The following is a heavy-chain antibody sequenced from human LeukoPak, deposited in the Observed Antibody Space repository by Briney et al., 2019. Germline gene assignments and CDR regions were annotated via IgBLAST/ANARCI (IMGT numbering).Heavy chain of an antibody. CDR2: ISGSGHST. Sequence: GGSLRLSCAASGFTFTGYAMSWVRQAPGKGLEWVSAISGSGHSTDYADSVKGRFTISRDNSKSTLYLQMNSLRAEDTAVYYCAKDQYFDWLSYSWFDPWGQGTLVTVSS. J-gene: IGHJ5*02. CDR1: GFTFTGYA. D-gene: IGHD3-9*01. CDR3: AKDQYFDWLSYSWFDP. V-gene: IGHV3-23*01.